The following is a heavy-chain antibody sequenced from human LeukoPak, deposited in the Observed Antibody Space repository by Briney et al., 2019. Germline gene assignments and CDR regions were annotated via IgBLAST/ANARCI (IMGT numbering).Heavy chain of an antibody. CDR1: GGTFSSDA. J-gene: IGHJ4*02. V-gene: IGHV1-69*04. Sequence: SVKVSCKTSGGTFSSDAINWVRQAPGQGLEWMGRIIPILGVTNYAQKYQDRVTITADRSTTTAYMELNNLRSEDTAVYYCARDDENGVFDYWGQGTLVTVSS. CDR2: IIPILGVT. CDR3: ARDDENGVFDY. D-gene: IGHD4-17*01.